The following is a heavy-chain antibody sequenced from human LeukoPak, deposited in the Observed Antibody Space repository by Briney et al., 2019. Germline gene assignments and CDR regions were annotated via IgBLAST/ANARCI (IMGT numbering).Heavy chain of an antibody. CDR2: ISSSSSYI. CDR3: ARAHRKGDAFDI. Sequence: PGGSLRLSCAASGFTFSSYSMNWVRQAPGMGLEWVSSISSSSSYIYYADSVKGRFTISRDNAKNSLYLQMNSLRAEDTAVYYCARAHRKGDAFDIWGQGTMVTVSS. J-gene: IGHJ3*02. CDR1: GFTFSSYS. V-gene: IGHV3-21*01.